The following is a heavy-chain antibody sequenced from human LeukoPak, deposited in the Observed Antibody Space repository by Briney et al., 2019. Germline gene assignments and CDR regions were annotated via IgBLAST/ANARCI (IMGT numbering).Heavy chain of an antibody. Sequence: ASVKVSCKASGYTFTSYGIGWVRQAPGQGLEWMGWISADKTNTNYAQNLQGRVTVTTDQSTSTAYMELRSLRAEDTAVYYCARGKTRPGSYGPFDYWGQGTLVTASS. V-gene: IGHV1-18*01. CDR3: ARGKTRPGSYGPFDY. D-gene: IGHD5-18*01. J-gene: IGHJ4*02. CDR2: ISADKTNT. CDR1: GYTFTSYG.